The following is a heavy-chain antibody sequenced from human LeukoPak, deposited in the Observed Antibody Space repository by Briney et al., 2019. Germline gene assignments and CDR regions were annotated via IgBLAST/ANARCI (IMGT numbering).Heavy chain of an antibody. CDR1: GGTFSSYA. V-gene: IGHV1-69*13. Sequence: GASVKVSCKASGGTFSSYAISWVRQAPGQGLEWMGGIIPIFGTANYAQKFQGRVTITADEFTSTAYMELSSLRSEDTAVYYCARDSSLAADYYYYMDVWGKGTTVTVSS. CDR3: ARDSSLAADYYYYMDV. D-gene: IGHD6-19*01. J-gene: IGHJ6*03. CDR2: IIPIFGTA.